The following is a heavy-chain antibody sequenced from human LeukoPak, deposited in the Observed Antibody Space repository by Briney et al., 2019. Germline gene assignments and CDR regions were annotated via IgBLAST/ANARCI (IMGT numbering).Heavy chain of an antibody. V-gene: IGHV3-48*01. CDR1: GFTFSSYS. CDR3: AKIAVAGTNYYYYMDV. CDR2: ISSSSSTI. Sequence: GGSLRLSCAASGFTFSSYSMNWVRQAPGKGLEWVSYISSSSSTIYYADSVKGRFTISRDNAKNSLYLQMNSLRAEDTAVYYCAKIAVAGTNYYYYMDVWSKGATVTVSS. J-gene: IGHJ6*03. D-gene: IGHD6-19*01.